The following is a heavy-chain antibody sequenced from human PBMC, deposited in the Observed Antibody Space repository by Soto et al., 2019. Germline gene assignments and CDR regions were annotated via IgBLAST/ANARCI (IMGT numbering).Heavy chain of an antibody. CDR3: ARDADFWSGPNYGMDV. V-gene: IGHV3-30-3*01. D-gene: IGHD3-3*01. J-gene: IGHJ6*02. CDR2: ISYDGSNK. CDR1: GFTFSSYA. Sequence: PGGSLRLSCAASGFTFSSYAMHWVRQAPGKGLEWVAVISYDGSNKYYADSVKGRFTISRDNSKNTLYLQMNSLRAEDTAVYYCARDADFWSGPNYGMDVWGQGTTVTVSS.